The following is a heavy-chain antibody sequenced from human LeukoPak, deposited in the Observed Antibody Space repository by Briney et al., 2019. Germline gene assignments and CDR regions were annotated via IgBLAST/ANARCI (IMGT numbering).Heavy chain of an antibody. CDR3: ARGGSSWDVIDY. J-gene: IGHJ4*02. CDR2: IYYSGST. D-gene: IGHD6-13*01. Sequence: PSETLSLTCTVSGGSISSYYWSWIRQPPGKGLEWIGYIYYSGSTNYNPSLKSRVTISVDTSKNQFSLKLSSVTAADTALYYCARGGSSWDVIDYWGQGTLVTVSP. CDR1: GGSISSYY. V-gene: IGHV4-59*08.